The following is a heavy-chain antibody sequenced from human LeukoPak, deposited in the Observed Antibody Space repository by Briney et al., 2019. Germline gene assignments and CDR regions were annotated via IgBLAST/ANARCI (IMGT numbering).Heavy chain of an antibody. Sequence: GGSLRLSCAASEFTFSSYGMSWVRQAAGKGLEWVSSIGDSRGSTYYADSVKGRFTISRDNSKNTLYLQMNSLRAEDTAVYYCAKAPAGPEYSSSWKFGYNWFDPWGQGTLVTVSS. J-gene: IGHJ5*02. CDR3: AKAPAGPEYSSSWKFGYNWFDP. CDR2: IGDSRGST. D-gene: IGHD6-13*01. V-gene: IGHV3-23*01. CDR1: EFTFSSYG.